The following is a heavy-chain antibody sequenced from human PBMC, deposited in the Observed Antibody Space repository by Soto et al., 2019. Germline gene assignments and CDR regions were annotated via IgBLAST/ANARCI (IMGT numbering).Heavy chain of an antibody. V-gene: IGHV3-48*03. CDR1: GFTFSSYE. CDR3: ARADTAMVQDYYGMDV. J-gene: IGHJ6*02. Sequence: PGGSLRLSCAASGFTFSSYEMNWVRQAPGKGLEWVSYISSSGSTIYYADSVKGRFTISRDNAKNSLYLQMNSLRAEDTAVYYCARADTAMVQDYYGMDVWGQGTTVTVSS. D-gene: IGHD5-18*01. CDR2: ISSSGSTI.